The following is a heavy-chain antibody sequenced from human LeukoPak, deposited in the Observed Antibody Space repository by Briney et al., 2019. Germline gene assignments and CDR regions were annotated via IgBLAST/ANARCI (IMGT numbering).Heavy chain of an antibody. CDR2: VYHTGSA. Sequence: PSETLSLTCAVSGDSISSGGYYWSWIRQPPGKGLEWIGYVYHTGSAYYNPSLKSRVTMSVDRSKNQFSLKLTSVTAADTALYYCARVFPSHFGEDYYYGMDVWGQGTTVTVSS. D-gene: IGHD3-10*01. V-gene: IGHV4-30-2*01. CDR3: ARVFPSHFGEDYYYGMDV. J-gene: IGHJ6*02. CDR1: GDSISSGGYY.